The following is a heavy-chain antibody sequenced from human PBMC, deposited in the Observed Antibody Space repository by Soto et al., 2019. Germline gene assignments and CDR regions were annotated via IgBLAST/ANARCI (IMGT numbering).Heavy chain of an antibody. CDR1: GYTFTSYD. CDR3: AGGIAVAAGDYYYYMDV. V-gene: IGHV1-8*01. J-gene: IGHJ6*03. Sequence: ASVKVSCKASGYTFTSYDINWVRQATGQGLEWMGWMNPNSGNTGYAQKFQGRVTMTRNTSISTAYMELSSLRSEDTAVYYCAGGIAVAAGDYYYYMDVWGKGTTVTVSS. D-gene: IGHD6-19*01. CDR2: MNPNSGNT.